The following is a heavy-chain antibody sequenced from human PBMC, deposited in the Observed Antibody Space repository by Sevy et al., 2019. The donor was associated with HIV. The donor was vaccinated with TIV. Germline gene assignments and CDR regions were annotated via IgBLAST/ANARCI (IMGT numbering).Heavy chain of an antibody. D-gene: IGHD3-16*01. CDR1: GFTFNNFP. J-gene: IGHJ3*02. Sequence: GGSLRLSCEASGFTFNNFPIHWVRQAPGKGLEWVAVVSFDGGSKYYADSVMGRFTVSRDNSKNTVYLQLNSLRAEDTAVYYCVRERARSITFDIWGQGTLVIVSS. CDR2: VSFDGGSK. V-gene: IGHV3-30-3*01. CDR3: VRERARSITFDI.